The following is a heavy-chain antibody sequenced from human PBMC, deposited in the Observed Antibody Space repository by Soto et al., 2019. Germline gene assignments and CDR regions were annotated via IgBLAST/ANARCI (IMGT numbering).Heavy chain of an antibody. V-gene: IGHV4-34*01. Sequence: SETLSLTCAVYGGSFSGYYWSWIRQPPGKGLEWIGEINHSGSTNYNPSLKSRVTISVDTSKNQFSLKLSSVTAADTAVYYCARGYYYGSGMLVDYWGQGILVTVSS. CDR3: ARGYYYGSGMLVDY. CDR1: GGSFSGYY. CDR2: INHSGST. J-gene: IGHJ4*02. D-gene: IGHD3-10*01.